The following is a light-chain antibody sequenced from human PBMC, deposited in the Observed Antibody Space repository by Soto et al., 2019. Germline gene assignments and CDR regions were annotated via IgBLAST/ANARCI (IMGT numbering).Light chain of an antibody. CDR1: QSVSSSY. J-gene: IGKJ2*01. CDR2: GGS. CDR3: QQYGSSLYT. V-gene: IGKV3-20*01. Sequence: EIVLTQSPGTLSLSPGERATLSCRASQSVSSSYLAWYQQKPGQAPRLLIYGGSSRATGIADRFSGSGSGTDFTLTISRLEPEDFAVYYCQQYGSSLYTFGQGTKLEIK.